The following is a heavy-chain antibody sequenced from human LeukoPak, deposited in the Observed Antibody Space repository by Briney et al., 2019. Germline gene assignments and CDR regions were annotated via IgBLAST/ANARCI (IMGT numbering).Heavy chain of an antibody. CDR1: GGSISSGGYS. CDR3: ATLGYSSGWPIDY. Sequence: SQTLSLTCAVSGGSISSGGYSWSWIRQPPGKGLEWIGYIYHSGSTYYNPSLKSRVTISVDRSKNQFSLKLSSVTAADTAVYYCATLGYSSGWPIDYWGQGTLVTVSS. D-gene: IGHD6-19*01. J-gene: IGHJ4*02. V-gene: IGHV4-30-2*01. CDR2: IYHSGST.